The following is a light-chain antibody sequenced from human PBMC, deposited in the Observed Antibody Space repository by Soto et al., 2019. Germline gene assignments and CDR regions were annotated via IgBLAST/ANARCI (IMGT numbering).Light chain of an antibody. J-gene: IGKJ4*01. V-gene: IGKV1-8*01. CDR3: QQYYSYPPT. Sequence: AIRMTQSPSSLSASTGDRVTITCRASQGISSYLAWYQQKPGKAPKLLIYAASTLQSGVPSRFSGSGSGTDFTLTISCLQSEDFATYYCQQYYSYPPTFGGGTKLESK. CDR1: QGISSY. CDR2: AAS.